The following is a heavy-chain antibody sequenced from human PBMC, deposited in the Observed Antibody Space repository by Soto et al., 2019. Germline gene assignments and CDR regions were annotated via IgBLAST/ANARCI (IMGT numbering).Heavy chain of an antibody. D-gene: IGHD3-10*01. CDR1: GYTFTDFY. CDR3: ARGGATEPTLPGVGEFFMAV. CDR2: SNPNSGGV. Sequence: QVQLVQSGAEVKKPGASVRLSCKASGYTFTDFYIHWVRQAPGQGLEWMGWSNPNSGGVNYAEKFHGWVILTRDTSVSNAYMDLRRWKSEETAVYYCARGGATEPTLPGVGEFFMAVWGKGTSVTVS. J-gene: IGHJ6*03. V-gene: IGHV1-2*04.